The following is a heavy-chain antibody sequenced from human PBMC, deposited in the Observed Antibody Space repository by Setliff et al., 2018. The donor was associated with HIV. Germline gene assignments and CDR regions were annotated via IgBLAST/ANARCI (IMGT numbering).Heavy chain of an antibody. V-gene: IGHV4-34*01. CDR1: GGSFSEYY. CDR3: ARGATLLPGYSDRWEYFYTDV. J-gene: IGHJ6*03. D-gene: IGHD5-12*01. Sequence: SETLSLTCAVYGGSFSEYYWSWIRQSPGKGLEWIGEINHSGSTHYNPPLESRATISVDTSKNQFSLRLNSVTAADTAVYYCARGATLLPGYSDRWEYFYTDVWGKGTTVTVSS. CDR2: INHSGST.